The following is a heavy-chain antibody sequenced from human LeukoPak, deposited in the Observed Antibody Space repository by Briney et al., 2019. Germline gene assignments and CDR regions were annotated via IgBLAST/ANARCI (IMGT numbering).Heavy chain of an antibody. CDR2: INPNSGGT. J-gene: IGHJ4*02. CDR3: ARAFPTMVRGVIRTYFDY. V-gene: IGHV1-2*02. CDR1: GYTFTGYY. D-gene: IGHD3-10*01. Sequence: ASVKVSCKASGYTFTGYYMHWVRQAHGQGLEWMGWINPNSGGTNYAQKFQGRVTTTRDTSISTAYMELSRLRSDDTAVYYCARAFPTMVRGVIRTYFDYWGQGTLVTVSS.